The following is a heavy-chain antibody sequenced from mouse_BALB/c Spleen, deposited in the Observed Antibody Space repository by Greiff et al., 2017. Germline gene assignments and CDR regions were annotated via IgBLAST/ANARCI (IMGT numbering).Heavy chain of an antibody. CDR3: ARQTPPYYFDD. V-gene: IGHV5-12-2*01. Sequence: DVKLQESGGGLVQPGGSLKLSCAASGFTFSSYTMSWVRQTPEKRLEWVAYISNGGGSTYYPDTVKGRFTISRDNAKNTLYLQMSSLKSEDTAMYYCARQTPPYYFDDWGQGTTLTVSS. J-gene: IGHJ2*01. CDR1: GFTFSSYT. CDR2: ISNGGGST.